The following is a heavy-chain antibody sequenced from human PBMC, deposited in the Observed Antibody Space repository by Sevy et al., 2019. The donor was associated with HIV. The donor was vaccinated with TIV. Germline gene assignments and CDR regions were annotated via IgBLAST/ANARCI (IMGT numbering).Heavy chain of an antibody. D-gene: IGHD3-22*01. V-gene: IGHV4-61*01. Sequence: SETLSLTCAVSGVSVTSDTYYWSWIRQPPGKGLEWIGYVYHTGSTNYSPSFKSRVTISIDTSKNQFSLRLFSVAAADTAMYYCAREPYFFDKSGYFWDYWGQGILVTGSS. CDR1: GVSVTSDTYY. J-gene: IGHJ4*02. CDR2: VYHTGST. CDR3: AREPYFFDKSGYFWDY.